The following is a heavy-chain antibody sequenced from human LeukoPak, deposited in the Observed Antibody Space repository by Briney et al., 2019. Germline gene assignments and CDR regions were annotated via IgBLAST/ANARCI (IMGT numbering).Heavy chain of an antibody. CDR1: GGTFSSYA. D-gene: IGHD4-17*01. Sequence: SVKVSCKASGGTFSSYAISWVRQAPGQGLECMGRIIPILGIANYAQKFQGRVTITADKSTSTAYMELSSLRSEDTAVYYCARDDNTVTTAYWGQGTLVTVSS. J-gene: IGHJ4*02. CDR2: IIPILGIA. V-gene: IGHV1-69*04. CDR3: ARDDNTVTTAY.